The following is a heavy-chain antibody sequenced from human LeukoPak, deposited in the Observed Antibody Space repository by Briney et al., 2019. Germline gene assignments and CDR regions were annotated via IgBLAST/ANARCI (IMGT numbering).Heavy chain of an antibody. CDR3: ARAIAAAGAGGYYYYYGMDV. CDR2: INPNSGGT. V-gene: IGHV1-2*04. D-gene: IGHD6-13*01. J-gene: IGHJ6*02. Sequence: ASVKVSCKASGCTFTSYYMHWVRQAPGQGLEWMGWINPNSGGTNYAQKFQGWVTMTRDTSISTAYMELSRLRSDDTAVYYCARAIAAAGAGGYYYYYGMDVWGQGTTVTVSS. CDR1: GCTFTSYY.